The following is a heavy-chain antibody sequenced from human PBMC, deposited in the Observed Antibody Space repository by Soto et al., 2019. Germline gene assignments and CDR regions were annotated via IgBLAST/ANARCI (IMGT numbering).Heavy chain of an antibody. CDR1: RFIFNDYA. D-gene: IGHD1-26*01. V-gene: IGHV3-23*01. CDR3: ANGSIVGANYDYFELDV. Sequence: LRLSCATSRFIFNDYAINWVRQVPGKGLEWVSGMSGRGGRGFYAESLKGRFTMSRDNSKNTLYLQMANLRAEDTAHYFCANGSIVGANYDYFELDVWGRGTTVTVSS. CDR2: MSGRGGRG. J-gene: IGHJ6*02.